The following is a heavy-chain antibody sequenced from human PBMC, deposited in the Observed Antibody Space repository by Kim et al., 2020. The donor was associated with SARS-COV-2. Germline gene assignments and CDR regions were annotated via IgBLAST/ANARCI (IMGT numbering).Heavy chain of an antibody. CDR2: IYYSGST. CDR3: ARSPVVVVAAHFYCYFDL. D-gene: IGHD2-21*01. V-gene: IGHV4-59*13. CDR1: GGSISSYY. Sequence: SETLSLTCTVSGGSISSYYWSWIRQPPGKGLEWIGYIYYSGSTNYNPSLKSRVTISVDTSKNQFSLKLSSVTAADTAVYYCARSPVVVVAAHFYCYFDLWGRGTLVTVSS. J-gene: IGHJ2*01.